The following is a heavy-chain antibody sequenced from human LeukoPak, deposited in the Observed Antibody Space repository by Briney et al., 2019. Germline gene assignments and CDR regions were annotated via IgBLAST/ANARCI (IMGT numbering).Heavy chain of an antibody. CDR1: GGTFSSYA. V-gene: IGHV1-69*06. CDR2: IIPIFGTA. Sequence: ASVTVSCKASGGTFSSYAISWVRQAPGQGLEWMGGIIPIFGTANYAQKFQGRVTITADKSTSTAYMELSSLRSEDTAVYYCAAGAVMRPFDHLGQGALVTVFS. CDR3: AAGAVMRPFDH. J-gene: IGHJ4*02. D-gene: IGHD4-11*01.